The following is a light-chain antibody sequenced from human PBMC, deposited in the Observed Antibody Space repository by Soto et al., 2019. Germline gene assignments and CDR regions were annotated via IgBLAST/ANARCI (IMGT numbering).Light chain of an antibody. CDR1: QDISNY. CDR2: DAS. V-gene: IGKV1-33*01. J-gene: IGKJ5*01. CDR3: HQYDNLPIT. Sequence: DIQMTPSPSSLSASVGDRVTITCQASQDISNYLNWYQQKPGKAPKLLIYDASNLETGVPSRFSGSGSGTDFTFAISSLQTEDIATYWCHQYDNLPITCGQGPRLEIK.